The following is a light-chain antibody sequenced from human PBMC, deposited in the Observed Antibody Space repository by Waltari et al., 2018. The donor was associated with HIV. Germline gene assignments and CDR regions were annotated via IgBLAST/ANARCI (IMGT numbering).Light chain of an antibody. CDR2: QET. Sequence: SYELTQPPSVSVSPGQTASITCSGDKLGDKFVSWYQQKPGQAPVLVIFQETKRPSGIPDRFSGSNSGNTATLTISGTQAINEADYYCQVWDSSIWVFGGGTKLTVL. CDR3: QVWDSSIWV. CDR1: KLGDKF. J-gene: IGLJ3*02. V-gene: IGLV3-1*01.